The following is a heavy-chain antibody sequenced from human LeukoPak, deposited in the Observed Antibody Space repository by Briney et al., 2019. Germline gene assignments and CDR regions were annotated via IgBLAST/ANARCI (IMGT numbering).Heavy chain of an antibody. Sequence: SETLSLTCAVYGGSFSGYYWSWIRQPPGKGLEWIGEINHSGSTNYNPSLKSRVTISVDTSKNQFSLKLSSVTAADTAVYYCAREGYYDSSLKNAFDIWGQGTMVTVSS. D-gene: IGHD3-22*01. CDR3: AREGYYDSSLKNAFDI. CDR2: INHSGST. J-gene: IGHJ3*02. CDR1: GGSFSGYY. V-gene: IGHV4-34*01.